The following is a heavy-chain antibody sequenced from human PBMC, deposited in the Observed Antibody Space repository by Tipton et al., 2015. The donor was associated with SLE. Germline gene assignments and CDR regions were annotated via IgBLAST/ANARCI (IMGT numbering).Heavy chain of an antibody. V-gene: IGHV4-59*01. CDR2: IYYSGST. CDR1: GGSISSYY. CDR3: ARVERAARGFDY. Sequence: TLSLTCTVSGGSISSYYWSWIRQPPGKGLEWIGYIYYSGSTNYNPSLKSRVTISVDTSKNQFSLKLSSVTAADTAVYYCARVERAARGFDYWGQGTLFTVSS. D-gene: IGHD6-13*01. J-gene: IGHJ4*02.